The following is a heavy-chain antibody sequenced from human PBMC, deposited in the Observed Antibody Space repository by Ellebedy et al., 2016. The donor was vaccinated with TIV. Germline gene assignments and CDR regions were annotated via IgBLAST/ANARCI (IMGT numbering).Heavy chain of an antibody. V-gene: IGHV3-11*01. CDR3: ARHTTMAYLFDY. Sequence: PGGSLRLSCVASGFTFSYYSMRFVRQAPGKGLALFSRISLCVNTMYYAYSVQGRFTISRDNAQNSLFLQMNNLRAEDKAVYFCARHTTMAYLFDYWGKGALVTVSS. CDR2: ISLCVNTM. CDR1: GFTFSYYS. J-gene: IGHJ4*02. D-gene: IGHD1-1*01.